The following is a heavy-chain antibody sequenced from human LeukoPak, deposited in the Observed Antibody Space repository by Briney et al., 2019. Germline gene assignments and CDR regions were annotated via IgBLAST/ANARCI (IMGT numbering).Heavy chain of an antibody. CDR3: ARDGWFGEFDY. D-gene: IGHD3-10*01. V-gene: IGHV3-21*01. Sequence: GGTLRLSCAASGFTFSSYSMNWVRQAPGKGLEWVSSISSSSSYIYYADSVKGRFTISRDNAKNSLYLQMNSLRAEDTAVYYCARDGWFGEFDYWGQGTLVTVSS. CDR1: GFTFSSYS. J-gene: IGHJ4*02. CDR2: ISSSSSYI.